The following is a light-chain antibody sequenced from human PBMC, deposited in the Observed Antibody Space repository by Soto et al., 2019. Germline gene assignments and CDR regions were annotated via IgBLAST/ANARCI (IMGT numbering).Light chain of an antibody. CDR2: GES. CDR3: QQYSNWPT. CDR1: QSLTRN. J-gene: IGKJ1*01. Sequence: EIVIKQSLATLSVSPGERVTLSCRASQSLTRNLAWYQQKPGQAPRLLIYGESTRATGIPARFSGSGSGTEFTLTISSLQSEDFAVYYCQQYSNWPTFGQGTKVDIK. V-gene: IGKV3-15*01.